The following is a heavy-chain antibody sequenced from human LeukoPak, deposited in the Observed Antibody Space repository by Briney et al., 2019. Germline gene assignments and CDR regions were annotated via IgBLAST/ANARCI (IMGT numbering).Heavy chain of an antibody. CDR3: ARDPNRGYDSSLFDY. D-gene: IGHD3-22*01. CDR2: IYSGGST. Sequence: AGSLRLSCAASGFTVSSNYMSWVRQAPGKGLEWVSVIYSGGSTYYADSVKGRFTISRDNSKNTLYPQMNSLRAEDTAVYYCARDPNRGYDSSLFDYWGQGTLVTVSS. J-gene: IGHJ4*02. V-gene: IGHV3-66*01. CDR1: GFTVSSNY.